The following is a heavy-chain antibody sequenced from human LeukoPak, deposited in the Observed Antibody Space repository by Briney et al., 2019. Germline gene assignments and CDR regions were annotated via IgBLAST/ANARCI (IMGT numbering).Heavy chain of an antibody. V-gene: IGHV3-21*01. J-gene: IGHJ4*02. Sequence: PGGSLRLSCAASGFTFSSYSMNWVRQAPGKGLEWVSSISSSSSYIYYADSVKGRFTISRDNAKNSLCLQMNSLRAEDTAVYYCARDRVEYSSSSVFDYWGQGTLVTVSS. CDR3: ARDRVEYSSSSVFDY. CDR2: ISSSSSYI. CDR1: GFTFSSYS. D-gene: IGHD6-6*01.